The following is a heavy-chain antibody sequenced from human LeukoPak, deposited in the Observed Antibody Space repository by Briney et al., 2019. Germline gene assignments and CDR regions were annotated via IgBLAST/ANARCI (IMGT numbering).Heavy chain of an antibody. CDR2: ISSSSSYI. CDR1: GFTFSSYS. CDR3: ARDPSDLWFGELFSFDY. J-gene: IGHJ4*02. D-gene: IGHD3-10*01. V-gene: IGHV3-21*01. Sequence: PGGSLRLSCAASGFTFSSYSMNWVRQAPGKGLEWVSSISSSSSYIYYADSVKGRFAISRDNAKNSLYLQMNSLRAEDTAVYYCARDPSDLWFGELFSFDYWGQGTLVTVSS.